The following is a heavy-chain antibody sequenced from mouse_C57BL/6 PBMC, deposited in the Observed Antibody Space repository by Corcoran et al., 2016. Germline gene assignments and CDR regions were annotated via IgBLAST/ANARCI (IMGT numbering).Heavy chain of an antibody. V-gene: IGHV9-3*01. Sequence: QIQLVQSGHELKKPGETVKISCKASGYTFTTYGMSWVKQAPGKGLKWMGWINTYSGVPTYADDFKGRFAFSSETSASTAYLQINNLKNEDTATYFCARSLAWFAYWGQGTLVTVSA. J-gene: IGHJ3*01. CDR3: ARSLAWFAY. CDR2: INTYSGVP. CDR1: GYTFTTYG.